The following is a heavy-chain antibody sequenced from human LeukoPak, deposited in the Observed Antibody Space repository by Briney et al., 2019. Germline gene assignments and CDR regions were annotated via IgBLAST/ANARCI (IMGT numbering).Heavy chain of an antibody. V-gene: IGHV3-11*01. Sequence: GGSLRLSCAASGFTFTDYYMGWIRQAPGKGLEWLSYISGSGTTIFYADSVKGRFTISRDSAKNSVDLQMNSLRAEDTAVYYCGRDFGLVGTKRSFDLWGQGTMATVSS. CDR1: GFTFTDYY. D-gene: IGHD1-7*01. J-gene: IGHJ3*01. CDR2: ISGSGTTI. CDR3: GRDFGLVGTKRSFDL.